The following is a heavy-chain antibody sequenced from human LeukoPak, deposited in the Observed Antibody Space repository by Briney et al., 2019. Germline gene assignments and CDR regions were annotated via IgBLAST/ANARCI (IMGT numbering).Heavy chain of an antibody. J-gene: IGHJ4*02. CDR3: ARDPSRDGYNDGDY. CDR1: GFTFSSYS. V-gene: IGHV3-21*01. CDR2: ISSSSSYI. D-gene: IGHD5-24*01. Sequence: PGGSLRLSCAASGFTFSSYSMNWLRQAPGKGLEWVSSISSSSSYIYYADSVKGRFTISRDNAKNSLYLQMSSLRAEDTAVYYCARDPSRDGYNDGDYWGQGTLVTVSS.